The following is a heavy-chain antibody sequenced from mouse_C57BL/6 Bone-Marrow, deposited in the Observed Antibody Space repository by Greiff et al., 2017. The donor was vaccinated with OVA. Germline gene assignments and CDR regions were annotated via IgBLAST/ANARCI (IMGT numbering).Heavy chain of an antibody. CDR1: GYTFTSYG. Sequence: VKLQQSGAELARPGASVKLSCKASGYTFTSYGISWVKQRTGQGLEWIGEIYPRSGNTYYNEKFKGKATLTADKSSSTAYMELRSLTSEDSAVYFCARKDPYYSNYELGPNWYFDVWGTGTTVTVSS. CDR2: IYPRSGNT. J-gene: IGHJ1*03. D-gene: IGHD2-5*01. CDR3: ARKDPYYSNYELGPNWYFDV. V-gene: IGHV1-81*01.